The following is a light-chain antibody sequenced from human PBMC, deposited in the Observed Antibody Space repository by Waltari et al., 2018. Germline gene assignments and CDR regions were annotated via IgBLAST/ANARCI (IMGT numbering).Light chain of an antibody. CDR2: DVT. CDR1: SSNLGTYDY. Sequence: QSALTQPASVSGSPGQSITISCTGSSSNLGTYDYVSWYQHHPGKAPNLLIFDVTNRPACVSERFSGSKSGNTASLTISVLQAEDEADYLCSSYTSASALMLFGGGTKLTVL. V-gene: IGLV2-14*03. CDR3: SSYTSASALML. J-gene: IGLJ2*01.